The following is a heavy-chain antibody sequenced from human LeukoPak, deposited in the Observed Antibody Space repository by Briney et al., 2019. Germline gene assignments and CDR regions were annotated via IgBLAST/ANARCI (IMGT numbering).Heavy chain of an antibody. CDR2: INHSGST. CDR1: GGSFSGYY. D-gene: IGHD3-16*01. CDR3: ARRGIGLNRRWFDP. V-gene: IGHV4-34*01. J-gene: IGHJ5*02. Sequence: SETLSLTCAVYGGSFSGYYWSWIRQPPGKGLEWIGEINHSGSTNYNPSLKSRVTISVDTSKNQFSLKLSSVTAADTAVYYCARRGIGLNRRWFDPWGQGTLVTVSS.